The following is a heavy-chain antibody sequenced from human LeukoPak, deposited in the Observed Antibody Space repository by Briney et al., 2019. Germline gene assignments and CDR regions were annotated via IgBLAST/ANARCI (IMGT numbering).Heavy chain of an antibody. CDR2: ISRSGSTK. Sequence: GGSLRLSCAASGFTFSDYNMRWIRQAPGKGLEWVSSISRSGSTKYYADSVKGRFTISRDRSKSTLYLQMNSLRAEDTAVYYCARTEWLPDAFDIWGQGTMVTVSS. D-gene: IGHD3-3*01. J-gene: IGHJ3*02. CDR1: GFTFSDYN. CDR3: ARTEWLPDAFDI. V-gene: IGHV3-11*04.